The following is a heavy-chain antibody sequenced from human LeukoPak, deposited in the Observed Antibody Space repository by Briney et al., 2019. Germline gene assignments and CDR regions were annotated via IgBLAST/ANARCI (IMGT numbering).Heavy chain of an antibody. CDR3: ARDGEFDY. CDR2: ISPTGSTT. Sequence: GGSLRLSCTASGFSFSGHWMHWARQLPGKGLVWVSRISPTGSTTSYADSVKGRFTVSRDNAKNTLYLQMNGLKADDTAVYYCARDGEFDYWGQGTLVTVSS. CDR1: GFSFSGHW. J-gene: IGHJ4*02. V-gene: IGHV3-74*01.